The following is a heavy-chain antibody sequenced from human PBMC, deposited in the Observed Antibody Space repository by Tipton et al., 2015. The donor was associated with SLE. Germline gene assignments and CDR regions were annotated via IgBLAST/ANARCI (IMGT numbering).Heavy chain of an antibody. CDR2: IYYSGST. CDR3: ARGQRGSGSHPLRFDP. Sequence: TLSLTCAVYGGSFSGYYWGWIRQPPGKGLEWIGSIYYSGSTYYNPSLKSRVTISVDTSKNQFSLKLSSVTAADTAVYYCARGQRGSGSHPLRFDPWGQGTLVAVSS. V-gene: IGHV4-34*01. CDR1: GGSFSGYY. J-gene: IGHJ5*02. D-gene: IGHD3-10*01.